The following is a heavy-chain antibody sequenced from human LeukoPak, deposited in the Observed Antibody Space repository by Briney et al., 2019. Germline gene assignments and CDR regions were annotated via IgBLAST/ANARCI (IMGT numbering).Heavy chain of an antibody. J-gene: IGHJ4*02. D-gene: IGHD3-22*01. Sequence: ASVKVSCKASGYTFTSYYMHWVRQAPGQGLEWMGIINPSGGSTSYAQKLQGRVTMTTDTSTSTAYMELRSLRSDDTAMYYCASGIEVVRFDYWGQGTLVTVSS. CDR3: ASGIEVVRFDY. CDR1: GYTFTSYY. CDR2: INPSGGST. V-gene: IGHV1-46*01.